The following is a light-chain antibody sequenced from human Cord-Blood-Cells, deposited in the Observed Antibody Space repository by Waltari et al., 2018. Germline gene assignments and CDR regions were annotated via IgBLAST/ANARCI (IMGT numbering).Light chain of an antibody. J-gene: IGKJ3*01. Sequence: EIVLTQSPATLTLSPGERATLSCRASQSVSSYLAWYQQKPGQATRLLIYDASNRATGIPARFSGSGSGTDFTLTISSLEPEDFAFYYCQQRSNWPPFTFGPGTKVDIK. CDR3: QQRSNWPPFT. CDR2: DAS. V-gene: IGKV3-11*01. CDR1: QSVSSY.